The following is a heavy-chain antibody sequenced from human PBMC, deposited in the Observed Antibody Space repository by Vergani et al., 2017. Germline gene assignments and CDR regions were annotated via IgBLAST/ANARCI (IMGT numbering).Heavy chain of an antibody. J-gene: IGHJ3*02. CDR3: AKVLFGRGYYYDSSCYYYDAFDI. CDR2: ISGSGGST. V-gene: IGHV3-23*04. Sequence: EVQLVESGGGLVKPGGSLRLSCAASGFTFSSYSMNWVRQAPGKGLEWVSAISGSGGSTYYADSVKGRFTISRDNSKNTLYLQMNRLRAEDTAVYYCAKVLFGRGYYYDSSCYYYDAFDIWGQGTMVTVSS. D-gene: IGHD3-22*01. CDR1: GFTFSSYS.